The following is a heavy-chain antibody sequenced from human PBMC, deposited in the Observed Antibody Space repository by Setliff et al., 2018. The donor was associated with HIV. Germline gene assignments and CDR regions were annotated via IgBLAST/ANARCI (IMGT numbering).Heavy chain of an antibody. CDR1: GSTFTGLD. D-gene: IGHD5-18*01. V-gene: IGHV1-2*02. CDR2: INHNSGGG. Sequence: SVKVSCTAAGSTFTGLDLHLVRQAPGPGLEWMGWINHNSGGGDYAQNFQGRVTMTRDTPISTAYMELNRLTSDDTAVYFCASEGFGNTGDLAMAVLDYWGQGTLVTSPQ. J-gene: IGHJ4*02. CDR3: ASEGFGNTGDLAMAVLDY.